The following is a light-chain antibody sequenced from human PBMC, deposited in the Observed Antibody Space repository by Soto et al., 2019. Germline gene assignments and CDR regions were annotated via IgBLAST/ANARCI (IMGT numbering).Light chain of an antibody. CDR3: QQYKNLWK. V-gene: IGKV3-15*01. CDR1: QTIYSN. CDR2: RAS. Sequence: IQMTQSPATLSVSPGERATLSCRASQTIYSNVAWYQQRPGQAPRLLIYRASARATGIPARFSGSGSGTEFTLTIGSLQSEDYAVYYCQQYKNLWKFGKGTKVDI. J-gene: IGKJ1*01.